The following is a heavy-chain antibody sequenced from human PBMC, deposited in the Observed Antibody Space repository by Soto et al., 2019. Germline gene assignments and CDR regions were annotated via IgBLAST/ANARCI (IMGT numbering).Heavy chain of an antibody. CDR3: AQYLYYNSLSFDH. V-gene: IGHV2-5*02. D-gene: IGHD1-1*01. J-gene: IGHJ4*02. CDR1: GFSLTTAGMS. CDR2: IYWDDDK. Sequence: QITLKESGPTLVKPTQTLTLTCTFSGFSLTTAGMSVGWIRQPPGKALEWLAIIYWDDDKRYSPSLKSRLTITKDTSKNQVVLTMSSMDPVDKGTYYCAQYLYYNSLSFDHWGQGTLVTVSS.